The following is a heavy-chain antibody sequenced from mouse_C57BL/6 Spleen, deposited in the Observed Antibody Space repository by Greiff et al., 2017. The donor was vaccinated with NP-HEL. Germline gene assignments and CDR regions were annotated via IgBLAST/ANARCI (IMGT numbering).Heavy chain of an antibody. J-gene: IGHJ3*01. CDR1: GYSFTGYY. V-gene: IGHV1-42*01. D-gene: IGHD1-1*01. Sequence: VQLKQSGPELVKPGASVKISCKASGYSFTGYYMNWVKQSPEKSLEWIGEINPSTGGTTYNQKFKAKATLTVDKSSSTAYMQLKSLTSEDSAVYYCARAATPYYGSSPFAYWGQGTLVTVSA. CDR3: ARAATPYYGSSPFAY. CDR2: INPSTGGT.